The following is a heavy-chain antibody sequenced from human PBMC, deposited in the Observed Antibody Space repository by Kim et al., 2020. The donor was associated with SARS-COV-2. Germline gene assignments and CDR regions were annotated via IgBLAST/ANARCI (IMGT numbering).Heavy chain of an antibody. CDR3: AREGPGLGTGYCSSTSCYALDY. Sequence: GGSLRLSCAASGFTFSSYWMSWVRQAPGKGLEWVANIKQDGSEKYYVDSVKGRLTISRDNAKNSLYLQMNSLRAEDTAVYYCAREGPGLGTGYCSSTSCYALDYWGQGTLVTVSS. D-gene: IGHD2-2*01. CDR1: GFTFSSYW. V-gene: IGHV3-7*01. CDR2: IKQDGSEK. J-gene: IGHJ4*02.